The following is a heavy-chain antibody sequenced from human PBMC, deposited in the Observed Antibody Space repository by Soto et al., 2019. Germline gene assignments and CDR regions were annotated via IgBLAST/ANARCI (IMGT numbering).Heavy chain of an antibody. V-gene: IGHV3-23*01. D-gene: IGHD3-22*01. CDR2: ISGSGGST. CDR1: GFTFSSYA. CDR3: TTEVFHNYDRSGSSDY. J-gene: IGHJ4*02. Sequence: GGSLRLSCVASGFTFSSYAMTWVRQAPGKGLEWVSCISGSGGSTYYADSVKGRFTISRDNSKNSLYLQMNSLRGEDTAVYYCTTEVFHNYDRSGSSDYWGQGTLVTVSS.